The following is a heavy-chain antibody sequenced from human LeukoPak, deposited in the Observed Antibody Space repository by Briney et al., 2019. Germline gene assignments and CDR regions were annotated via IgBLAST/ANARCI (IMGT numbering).Heavy chain of an antibody. CDR2: VLHSGNT. V-gene: IGHV4-59*01. D-gene: IGHD1-26*01. J-gene: IGHJ4*02. CDR3: ARGAGWWEN. Sequence: SETLSLTCTVSGGSISSYYWSWIRQPPGKGLEWIGYVLHSGNTNYNPSLKSRVTIPIDTSKNQFSLNLRSVTAADTAVYYCARGAGWWENWGQGTLVTVSS. CDR1: GGSISSYY.